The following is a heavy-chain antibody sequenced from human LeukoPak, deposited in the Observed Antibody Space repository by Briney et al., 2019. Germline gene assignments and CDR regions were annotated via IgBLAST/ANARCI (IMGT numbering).Heavy chain of an antibody. J-gene: IGHJ4*02. Sequence: ASVKVSCKASGYTFTSYAMNWVRQAPAQGLEWMGWINANTGNPTYAQGFTGRFVFSLDTSVSTAYLQISSLKAEDTAVYYCAISPVYYDILTGYYKASPLDYWGQGTLVTVSS. V-gene: IGHV7-4-1*02. CDR3: AISPVYYDILTGYYKASPLDY. CDR1: GYTFTSYA. CDR2: INANTGNP. D-gene: IGHD3-9*01.